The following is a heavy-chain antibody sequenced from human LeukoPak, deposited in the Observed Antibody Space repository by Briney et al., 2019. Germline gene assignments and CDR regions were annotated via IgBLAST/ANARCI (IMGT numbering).Heavy chain of an antibody. D-gene: IGHD1-1*01. CDR2: ISYDGSNK. Sequence: PGGSLRLSCAASGFTFSSYGMHWVRQAPGKGLEWVAVISYDGSNKYYADSVKGRFTISRDNSKNTLYLQMNSLRAEDTAVYYCARARKTKGGIDVWGQGTTVTVSS. J-gene: IGHJ6*02. CDR1: GFTFSSYG. CDR3: ARARKTKGGIDV. V-gene: IGHV3-30*03.